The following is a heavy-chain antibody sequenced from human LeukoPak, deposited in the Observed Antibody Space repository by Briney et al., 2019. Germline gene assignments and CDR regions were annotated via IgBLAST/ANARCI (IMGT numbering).Heavy chain of an antibody. V-gene: IGHV1-8*01. Sequence: ASVKVSCKASGYTYTSYDINWVRQATGQGLEWMGWMNPNSGNTGYAQKLQGRVTMTTDTSTSTAYMELRSLRSDDTAVYYCARDQGSYFDYWGQGTLVTVSS. CDR3: ARDQGSYFDY. CDR2: MNPNSGNT. CDR1: GYTYTSYD. J-gene: IGHJ4*02.